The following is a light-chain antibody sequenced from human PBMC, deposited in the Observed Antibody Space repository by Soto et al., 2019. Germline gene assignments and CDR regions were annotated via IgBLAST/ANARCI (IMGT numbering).Light chain of an antibody. J-gene: IGLJ1*01. CDR1: SSDVGDYNY. V-gene: IGLV2-11*01. Sequence: QSALTQPRSVSGSPGQSVTISCTGTSSDVGDYNYVSWYQQHPGKAPKLIIYDVSKRPSGVPDRFSGSKSGNTASLTISGLQAEDEADYYCCSYAGSSTFVFGTGTKLTVL. CDR2: DVS. CDR3: CSYAGSSTFV.